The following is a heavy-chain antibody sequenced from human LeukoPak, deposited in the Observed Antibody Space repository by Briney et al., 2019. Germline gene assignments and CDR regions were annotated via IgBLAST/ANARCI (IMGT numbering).Heavy chain of an antibody. V-gene: IGHV1-2*02. J-gene: IGHJ4*02. CDR1: GYTFSSYG. Sequence: ASVKVSCKASGYTFSSYGISWVRQAPGQGLEWMGWVNSNSGGTHYAQKFEGRVTMTRDTSISTAYMELSRLKIDDKALYYCARGYCSGGSCYHFDSWGQGTLVTVSP. CDR2: VNSNSGGT. CDR3: ARGYCSGGSCYHFDS. D-gene: IGHD2-15*01.